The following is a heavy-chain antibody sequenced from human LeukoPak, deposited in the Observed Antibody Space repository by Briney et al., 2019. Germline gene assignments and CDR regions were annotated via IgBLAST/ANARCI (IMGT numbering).Heavy chain of an antibody. Sequence: SETLSLTCTISGDSISSSFYYWGWIRQPPGKGLEWIGSIYYSGSTYYNPSLKSRVTISVDTSKNQFSLKLSSVTAADTAVYYCARDRDSVATTYNWFDPWGQGTLVTVSS. CDR2: IYYSGST. CDR1: GDSISSSFYY. D-gene: IGHD5-24*01. CDR3: ARDRDSVATTYNWFDP. V-gene: IGHV4-39*07. J-gene: IGHJ5*02.